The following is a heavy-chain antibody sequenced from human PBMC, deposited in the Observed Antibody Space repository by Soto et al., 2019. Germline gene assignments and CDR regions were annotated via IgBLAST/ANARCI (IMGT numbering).Heavy chain of an antibody. D-gene: IGHD6-6*01. CDR2: IKSKTDGGTT. CDR3: TTESSEYSSYAPFDS. Sequence: PXGSLRLSCAASGFTFSNAWMSWVRQAPGKGLEWVGRIKSKTDGGTTDYAAPVKGRFTISRDDSKNTLYLQMNSLKTEDTAVYYCTTESSEYSSYAPFDSWGQGTLVTVSS. CDR1: GFTFSNAW. J-gene: IGHJ4*02. V-gene: IGHV3-15*01.